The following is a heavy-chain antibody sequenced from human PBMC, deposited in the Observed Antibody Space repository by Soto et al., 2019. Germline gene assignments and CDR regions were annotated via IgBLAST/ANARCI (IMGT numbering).Heavy chain of an antibody. CDR3: ARGNSGAFDI. CDR1: GYTLTTYS. J-gene: IGHJ3*02. V-gene: IGHV1-3*01. D-gene: IGHD6-19*01. CDR2: MNPLNGDT. Sequence: ASVKVSCKASGYTLTTYSMHWVRQAPGQRLEWMGWMNPLNGDTKYSQRYQGRLTIIRDTSASTAYMELSSLRSEDTAIYYCARGNSGAFDIGGQGTMVTVSS.